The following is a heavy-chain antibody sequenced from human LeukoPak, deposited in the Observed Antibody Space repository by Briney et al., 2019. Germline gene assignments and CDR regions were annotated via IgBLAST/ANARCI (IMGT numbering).Heavy chain of an antibody. CDR3: ERWERWLQLGDAFDI. J-gene: IGHJ3*02. Sequence: SETLSLTCTVSGGSISSGGYYWSWIRQHPGKGLEWIGYIYYSGSTYYTPSLKSRVTISVDTSKNQFSLKLSSVTAADTAVYYCERWERWLQLGDAFDIWGQGTMVTVSS. CDR2: IYYSGST. CDR1: GGSISSGGYY. D-gene: IGHD5-24*01. V-gene: IGHV4-31*03.